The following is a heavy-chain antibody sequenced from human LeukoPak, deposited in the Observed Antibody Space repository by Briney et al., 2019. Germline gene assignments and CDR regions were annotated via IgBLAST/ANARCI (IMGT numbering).Heavy chain of an antibody. Sequence: GGSLRLSCAASGFTFSSYGMHWVRQAPGKGLEWVAVIWYDGSNKYYADSVKGRFTISRDNFKNTLYLQMNSLRAEDTAVYYCAKDLLAGESSSYFFDYWGQGTLVTVSS. D-gene: IGHD1-26*01. V-gene: IGHV3-33*06. J-gene: IGHJ4*02. CDR1: GFTFSSYG. CDR2: IWYDGSNK. CDR3: AKDLLAGESSSYFFDY.